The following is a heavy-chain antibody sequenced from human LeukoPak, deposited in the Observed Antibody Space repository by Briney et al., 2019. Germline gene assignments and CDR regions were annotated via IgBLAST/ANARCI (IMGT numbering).Heavy chain of an antibody. CDR1: GGTFSGYA. CDR2: IIPIFGTA. J-gene: IGHJ3*02. CDR3: ARVWENYVWGSYRYDAFGN. V-gene: IGHV1-69*13. D-gene: IGHD3-16*02. Sequence: AASVKVSCKASGGTFSGYAISWVRQAPGQGLEWMGGIIPIFGTANYAQKFQGRVTITADESTSTAYMELSSLRSEDTAVYYCARVWENYVWGSYRYDAFGNWGQGTMVTVSS.